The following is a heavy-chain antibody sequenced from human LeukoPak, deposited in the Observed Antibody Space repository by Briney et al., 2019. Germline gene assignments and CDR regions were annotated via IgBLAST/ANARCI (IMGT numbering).Heavy chain of an antibody. J-gene: IGHJ4*02. D-gene: IGHD5-18*01. CDR1: GFTFSSYW. CDR3: AKDIGAGLWLHDYFDY. CDR2: INSDGSST. V-gene: IGHV3-74*01. Sequence: PGGSLRLSCAASGFTFSSYWMHWVRQAPGKGLVWVSRINSDGSSTSYADSVKGRFTISRDNAKNTLYLQMNSLRAEDTALYYCAKDIGAGLWLHDYFDYWGQGTLVTVSS.